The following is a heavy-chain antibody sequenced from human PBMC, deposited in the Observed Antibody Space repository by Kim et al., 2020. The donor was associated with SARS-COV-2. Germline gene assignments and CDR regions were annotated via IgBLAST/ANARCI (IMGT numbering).Heavy chain of an antibody. Sequence: SETLSLTCTVSGGSISSGGYYWSWIRQHPGKGLEWIGYIYYSGSTYYNPSLKSRVTISVDTSKNQFSLKLSSVTAADTAVYYCARAPLTFGGVITAFDIWGQGAMGTVSS. CDR2: IYYSGST. CDR1: GGSISSGGYY. V-gene: IGHV4-31*03. D-gene: IGHD3-16*02. J-gene: IGHJ3*02. CDR3: ARAPLTFGGVITAFDI.